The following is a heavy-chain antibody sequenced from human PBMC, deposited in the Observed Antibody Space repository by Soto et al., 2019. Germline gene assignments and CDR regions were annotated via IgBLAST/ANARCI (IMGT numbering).Heavy chain of an antibody. CDR1: GYSVTSYW. CDR2: IYPGDSDT. J-gene: IGHJ4*02. CDR3: ARPPYSAIYYYFYX. Sequence: PGESLKISWKASGYSVTSYWIGWVRQMPGKGLEWMGIIYPGDSDTIYSPPFQGQVTISAYKSIRTAYLQWNSLKASETAMYYCARPPYSAIYYYFYXWGQGTPVTVSX. V-gene: IGHV5-51*01. D-gene: IGHD1-26*01.